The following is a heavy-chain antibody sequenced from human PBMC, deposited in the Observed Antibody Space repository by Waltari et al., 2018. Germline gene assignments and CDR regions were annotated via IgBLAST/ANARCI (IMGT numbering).Heavy chain of an antibody. V-gene: IGHV3-21*03. CDR2: ISTSSSYI. Sequence: EVQLVESGGGLVKPGGSLRLSCAASGFTFSSYSMNWVRQAPGKGLEWVSSISTSSSYIYYAASVKGRFTISRDNAKNSLYLQMNSLRAEDTAVYYCARLIAYYYDSSAEDYWGQGTLVTVSS. D-gene: IGHD3-22*01. CDR1: GFTFSSYS. J-gene: IGHJ4*02. CDR3: ARLIAYYYDSSAEDY.